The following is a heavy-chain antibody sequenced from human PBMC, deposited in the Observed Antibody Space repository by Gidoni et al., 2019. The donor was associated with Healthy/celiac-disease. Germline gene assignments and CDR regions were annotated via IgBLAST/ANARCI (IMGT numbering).Heavy chain of an antibody. CDR1: GYSISSGYY. CDR2: IYHSGST. J-gene: IGHJ4*02. CDR3: ARVFDSGYYDSSGYYY. V-gene: IGHV4-38-2*02. Sequence: QVQLQESGPGLVKPSATLSLTCSVSGYSISSGYYWGWIRPPPGKGLEWIGSIYHSGSTYYNPSLKSRVTISVDTSKNQFSLKLSSVTAADTAVYYCARVFDSGYYDSSGYYYWGQGTQEPSPQ. D-gene: IGHD3-22*01.